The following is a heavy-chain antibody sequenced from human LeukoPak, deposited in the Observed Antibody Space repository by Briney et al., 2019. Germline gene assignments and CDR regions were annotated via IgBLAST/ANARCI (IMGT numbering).Heavy chain of an antibody. CDR1: GFTFNNYA. CDR2: ISSSGSST. V-gene: IGHV3-23*01. D-gene: IGHD4-17*01. Sequence: GGSLRLSCAASGFTFNNYAMSWVRQAPGKGLEWVSAISSSGSSTYYADSVKGRFTISRDNSKNTLYLQMTSLRAEDTAAYYCAKGAYGDYDYWGQGTLVTVSS. CDR3: AKGAYGDYDY. J-gene: IGHJ4*02.